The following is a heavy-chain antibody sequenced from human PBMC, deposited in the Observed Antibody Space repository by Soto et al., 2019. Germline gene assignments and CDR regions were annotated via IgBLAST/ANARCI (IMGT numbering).Heavy chain of an antibody. CDR1: GFTFSSYA. CDR2: IIGSGGST. J-gene: IGHJ5*02. D-gene: IGHD3-10*01. CDR3: ALDGYSGSGSLYRSSYNWFDP. V-gene: IGHV3-23*01. Sequence: EVQLLESGGGLVQPGGSLRLSCAASGFTFSSYAMSWVRQAPGKGLECVSSIIGSGGSTYYADSVTGRFTITRDNPKNSLYMQMNSLIAEDTAVYYCALDGYSGSGSLYRSSYNWFDPLGQGTLVTVSS.